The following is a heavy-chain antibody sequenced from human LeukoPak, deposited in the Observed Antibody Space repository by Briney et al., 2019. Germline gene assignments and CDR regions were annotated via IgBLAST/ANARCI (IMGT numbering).Heavy chain of an antibody. CDR2: IYYSGST. Sequence: SETLSLTCTVSGGSISRGGYYWSWVRRHPGEGLEWNGYIYYSGSTYYNPSLKSRVTISVDTSKNQFSLKLSSVTAADTAVYYCARKSGSYYLDYWGQGTLVTVSS. J-gene: IGHJ4*02. CDR1: GGSISRGGYY. CDR3: ARKSGSYYLDY. V-gene: IGHV4-31*03. D-gene: IGHD1-26*01.